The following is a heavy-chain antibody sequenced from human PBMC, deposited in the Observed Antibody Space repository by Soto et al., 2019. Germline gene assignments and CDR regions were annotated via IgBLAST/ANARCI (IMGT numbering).Heavy chain of an antibody. CDR1: GGSINTYY. Sequence: SETLSLTCTVSGGSINTYYWSWIRQPAGKGLEWIGRIYTTGRTNYNPSLKSRLTMSVDTSKNQFSLRLTSVTAADTAVYYCARSGNSGYSPHGYWGQGTLVTVSS. D-gene: IGHD5-12*01. J-gene: IGHJ4*02. CDR2: IYTTGRT. CDR3: ARSGNSGYSPHGY. V-gene: IGHV4-4*07.